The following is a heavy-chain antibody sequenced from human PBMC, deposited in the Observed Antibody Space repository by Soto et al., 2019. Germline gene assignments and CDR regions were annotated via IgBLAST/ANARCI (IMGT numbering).Heavy chain of an antibody. CDR2: INPSGGRT. J-gene: IGHJ4*02. CDR1: GNSFTTYY. CDR3: ARSYYDSSGYGYYFDY. D-gene: IGHD3-22*01. Sequence: GASVKVSCKASGNSFTTYYMHWVRQAPGQGLEWMGIINPSGGRTTYAQKFQGWVTMTRDTSISTAYMELSRLRSDDTAVYYCARSYYDSSGYGYYFDYWGQGTLVTVSS. V-gene: IGHV1-46*01.